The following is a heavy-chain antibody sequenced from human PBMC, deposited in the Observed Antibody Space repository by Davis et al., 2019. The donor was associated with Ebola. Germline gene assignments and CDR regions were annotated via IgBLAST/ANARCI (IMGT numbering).Heavy chain of an antibody. D-gene: IGHD2-15*01. CDR2: IKYDGSEE. V-gene: IGHV3-7*03. J-gene: IGHJ4*02. CDR3: ARTPLQCSGGYCYPPHFDY. Sequence: PGGSLRLSCAASGFTFDDYAMHWVRQAPGKGPEWVANIKYDGSEENYVDSVKGRFTISRDNAKNSLFLQMDSLKADDAAMYYCARTPLQCSGGYCYPPHFDYWGQGTLVTVSS. CDR1: GFTFDDYA.